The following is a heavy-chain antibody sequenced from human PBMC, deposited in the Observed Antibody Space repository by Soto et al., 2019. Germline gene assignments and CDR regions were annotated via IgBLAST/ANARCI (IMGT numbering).Heavy chain of an antibody. CDR2: IWYDGSNK. Sequence: GGSLRLSCAASGFTFSSYGMHWVRQAPGKGLEWVAVIWYDGSNKYYADSVKGRFTISRDNSKNTLYLQMNSLRAEDTAVYYCARDSSGWAMDVWGHGTTVTVSS. D-gene: IGHD6-19*01. V-gene: IGHV3-33*01. CDR1: GFTFSSYG. CDR3: ARDSSGWAMDV. J-gene: IGHJ6*02.